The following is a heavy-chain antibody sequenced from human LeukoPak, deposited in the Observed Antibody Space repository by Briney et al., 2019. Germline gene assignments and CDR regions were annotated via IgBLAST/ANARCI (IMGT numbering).Heavy chain of an antibody. Sequence: GGSLRLSCAASGFTFSSYAMSWVRQAPGKGLEWVSAISGSGGSPYYADSVKGRFTISRDNSKNTLYLRMNSLRAEDTAVYYCAKPERYNWFDPWGQGTLVTVSS. V-gene: IGHV3-23*01. D-gene: IGHD1-1*01. CDR2: ISGSGGSP. J-gene: IGHJ5*02. CDR3: AKPERYNWFDP. CDR1: GFTFSSYA.